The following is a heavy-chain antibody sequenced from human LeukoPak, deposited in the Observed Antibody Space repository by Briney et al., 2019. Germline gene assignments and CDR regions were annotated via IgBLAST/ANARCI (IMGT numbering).Heavy chain of an antibody. Sequence: SETLSLTCAVSGGSISSGGYSWSWIRQPPGKGLEWIGYIYYSGSTYYNPSLKSRVTISVDTSKNQFSLKLSSVTAADTAVYYCARRYYYSNYVDYWGQGTLVTVSS. CDR3: ARRYYYSNYVDY. D-gene: IGHD3-10*01. CDR1: GGSISSGGYS. J-gene: IGHJ4*02. V-gene: IGHV4-30-2*03. CDR2: IYYSGST.